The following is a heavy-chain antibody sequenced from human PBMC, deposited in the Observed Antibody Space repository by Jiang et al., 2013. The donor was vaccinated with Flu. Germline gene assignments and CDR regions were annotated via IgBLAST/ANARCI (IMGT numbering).Heavy chain of an antibody. CDR2: IYPGDSDT. Sequence: GAEVKKPGESLKISCKGSGYSFTSYWIGWVRQMPGKGLEWMGIIYPGDSDTRYSPSFQGQVTISADKSISTAYLQWSSLKASDTAMYYCARRCSSGYPLGPYFDYWGQGTLVTVSS. CDR3: ARRCSSGYPLGPYFDY. D-gene: IGHD3-22*01. J-gene: IGHJ4*02. CDR1: GYSFTSYW. V-gene: IGHV5-51*01.